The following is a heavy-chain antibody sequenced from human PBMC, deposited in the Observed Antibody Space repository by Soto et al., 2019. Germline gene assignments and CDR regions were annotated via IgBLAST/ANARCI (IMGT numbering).Heavy chain of an antibody. D-gene: IGHD3-3*01. CDR3: ARDYPKETIFGVVDYGMDV. V-gene: IGHV3-30-3*01. J-gene: IGHJ6*02. CDR2: ISYVGSNK. Sequence: PGGSLRLSCAASGFTFSSYAMHWVRQAPGKGLERVAVISYVGSNKYYAVSVKGRFTISRDNSKNTLYLQMNSLSAEGTAVYYCARDYPKETIFGVVDYGMDVWGQGTTVTVSS. CDR1: GFTFSSYA.